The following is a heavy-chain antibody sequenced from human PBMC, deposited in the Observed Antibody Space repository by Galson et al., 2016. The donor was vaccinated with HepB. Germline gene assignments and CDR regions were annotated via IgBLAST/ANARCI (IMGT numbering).Heavy chain of an antibody. V-gene: IGHV3-21*01. CDR3: ARIYYEILTGLTPWYYFDS. D-gene: IGHD3-9*01. CDR2: ISYSSSYM. Sequence: SLRLSCAASGFTFSSYSMHWVRQAPGKGLEWVSYISYSSSYMPYADAVKGRFTISRDNAKNSLYLQMNSLGAEATAVYFCARIYYEILTGLTPWYYFDSWGQGTLVTVSS. J-gene: IGHJ4*02. CDR1: GFTFSSYS.